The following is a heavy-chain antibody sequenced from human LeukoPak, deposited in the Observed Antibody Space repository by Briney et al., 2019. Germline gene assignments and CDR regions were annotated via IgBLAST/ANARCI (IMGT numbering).Heavy chain of an antibody. CDR2: NYPADSDI. CDR1: GYSINNYW. J-gene: IGHJ5*02. Sequence: GESLKISCKGSGYSINNYWIGWVRQMPGKGLEWMGINYPADSDIRYSPSFQGQVTISADKSISTAYLQWSSLKASDTAMYYCARQEYCSGGSCYTWFDPWGQGTLVTVS. CDR3: ARQEYCSGGSCYTWFDP. V-gene: IGHV5-51*01. D-gene: IGHD2-15*01.